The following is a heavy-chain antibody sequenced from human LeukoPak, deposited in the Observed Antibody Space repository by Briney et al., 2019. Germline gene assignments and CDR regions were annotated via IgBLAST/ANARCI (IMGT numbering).Heavy chain of an antibody. Sequence: ASVKVSCKASGYTFTSYAMHWVRQAPGQRLEWMGWINAGNGNTKYSQKFQGRVTITRDTSASTAYMELSSLRSEDTAVYYCARGPRPRLDWFDPWGQGTLATVSS. CDR2: INAGNGNT. J-gene: IGHJ5*02. CDR3: ARGPRPRLDWFDP. CDR1: GYTFTSYA. V-gene: IGHV1-3*01. D-gene: IGHD2-21*01.